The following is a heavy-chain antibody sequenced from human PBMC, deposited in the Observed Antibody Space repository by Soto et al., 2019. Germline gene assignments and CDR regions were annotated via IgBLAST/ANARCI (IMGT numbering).Heavy chain of an antibody. D-gene: IGHD6-19*01. J-gene: IGHJ6*02. CDR3: ARLPAGTDYYYGMDV. V-gene: IGHV5-51*01. CDR2: IYPGDSDT. Sequence: GESLKISCKGSGYSFTSYWIGWVRQMPGKGLEWMGIIYPGDSDTRYSPSFQGQVTISADKSISTAYLQWSSLKASDTAMYYCARLPAGTDYYYGMDVWGQGTTVTVSS. CDR1: GYSFTSYW.